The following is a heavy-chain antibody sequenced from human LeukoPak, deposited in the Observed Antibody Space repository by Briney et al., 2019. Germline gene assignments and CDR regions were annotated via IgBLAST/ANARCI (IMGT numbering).Heavy chain of an antibody. CDR1: GDSFSSNSVT. D-gene: IGHD2-2*01. V-gene: IGHV6-1*01. J-gene: IGHJ5*02. Sequence: SQALSLTCAISGDSFSSNSVTWNWIRQSPSRGLEWLGRTYYRSTWYNDYAVSVRGRITVNPDTSKNQFSLHLNSVTPEDTAVYYCARRLTQYDCFDPWGQGILVTVSS. CDR2: TYYRSTWYN. CDR3: ARRLTQYDCFDP.